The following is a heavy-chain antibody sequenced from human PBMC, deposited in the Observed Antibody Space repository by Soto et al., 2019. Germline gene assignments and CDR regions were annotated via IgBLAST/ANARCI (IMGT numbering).Heavy chain of an antibody. V-gene: IGHV4-34*01. D-gene: IGHD7-27*01. CDR1: GGSFSGYY. Sequence: SETLSLTCAVYGGSFSGYYWSWIRQPPGKGLEWIGEINHRGSTNYNPSLKSRVTISVDTSKNQFSLKLSSLTAADTAVYYCARGELTGDAFDIWGQGTMVTVSS. CDR2: INHRGST. CDR3: ARGELTGDAFDI. J-gene: IGHJ3*02.